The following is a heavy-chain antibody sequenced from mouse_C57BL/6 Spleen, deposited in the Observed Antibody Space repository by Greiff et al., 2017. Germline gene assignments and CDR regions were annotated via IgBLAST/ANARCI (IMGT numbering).Heavy chain of an antibody. V-gene: IGHV1-7*01. CDR2: INPSSGYT. CDR1: GYTFTSYW. D-gene: IGHD3-2*02. CDR3: ARLGAQTTGYFDD. Sequence: VQLQQSGAELAKPGASVKLSCTASGYTFTSYWMHWVKQRPGRGLEWIGYINPSSGYTKYNQKLKDKATLTADKYSSTAYMQLSRLTYEDSAVDYCARLGAQTTGYFDDWGQGTTLTVSS. J-gene: IGHJ2*01.